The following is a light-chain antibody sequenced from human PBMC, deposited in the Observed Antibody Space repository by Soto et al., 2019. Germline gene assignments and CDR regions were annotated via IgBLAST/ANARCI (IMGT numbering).Light chain of an antibody. CDR3: QSYDSSLSGSQV. Sequence: QSVLTQPPSVSGAPGQRVTISCTGSSSNIGAGYAVHWYQQLPGTAPKLLIYGNSNRPSGVPDRFSGSKSGTSASLAITGLQAEDEADYSCQSYDSSLSGSQVFGGGTKLTVL. V-gene: IGLV1-40*01. J-gene: IGLJ2*01. CDR1: SSNIGAGYA. CDR2: GNS.